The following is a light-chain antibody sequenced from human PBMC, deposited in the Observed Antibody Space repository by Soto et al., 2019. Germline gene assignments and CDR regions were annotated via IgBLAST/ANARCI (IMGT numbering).Light chain of an antibody. CDR3: QQYNNWPRT. J-gene: IGKJ1*01. V-gene: IGKV3-15*01. CDR2: GAS. CDR1: QSVSNN. Sequence: EIVMTQSPATLSVSPGERATLSCRASQSVSNNLAWYQQKPGQAPRLLINGASTRVTGIPARFSGSGSGTEFTLTISSLQSEDFAVYYCQQYNNWPRTFGQGTKVEIK.